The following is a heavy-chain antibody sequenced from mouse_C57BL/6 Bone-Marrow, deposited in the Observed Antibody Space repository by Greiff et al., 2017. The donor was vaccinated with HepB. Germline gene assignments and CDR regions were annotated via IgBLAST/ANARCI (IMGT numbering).Heavy chain of an antibody. V-gene: IGHV5-6*01. J-gene: IGHJ4*01. CDR2: ISSGGSYT. CDR3: ARSAMDY. Sequence: EVMLVESGGDLVKPGGSLKLSCAASGFTFSSYGMSWVRQTPDKRLEWVATISSGGSYTYYPDSVKGRFTISRDNAKNTLYLQMSRLKSEDTAMYYCARSAMDYWGQGTSVTVSS. CDR1: GFTFSSYG.